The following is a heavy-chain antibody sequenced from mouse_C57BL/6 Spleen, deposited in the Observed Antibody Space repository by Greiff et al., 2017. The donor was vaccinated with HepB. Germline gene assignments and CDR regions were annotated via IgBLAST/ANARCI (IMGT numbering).Heavy chain of an antibody. CDR2: IYPRDGST. V-gene: IGHV1-78*01. CDR1: GYTFTDHT. J-gene: IGHJ3*01. Sequence: VQLQQSDAELVKPGASVKISCKVSGYTFTDHTIHWMKQRPEQGLEWIGYIYPRDGSTKYNEKFKGKATLTADKSSSTAYLQLNSLTYEASAVYFCARGRGAAQADGFAYWGQWTRVTVSA. CDR3: ARGRGAAQADGFAY. D-gene: IGHD3-2*02.